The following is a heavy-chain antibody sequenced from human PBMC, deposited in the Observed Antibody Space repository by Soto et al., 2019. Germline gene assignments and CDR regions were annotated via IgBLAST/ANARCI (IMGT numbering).Heavy chain of an antibody. Sequence: PGGSLRLSCATSGFTFDDYTMYWVRQAPGKGLEWVSGISWKSDTIGYGDSVKGRFTISRDNAKTSLYLQMNSLRAEDTALYFCAKEVGRSTSYYYGLDVWGQGTTVTVSS. CDR2: ISWKSDTI. D-gene: IGHD2-2*01. CDR3: AKEVGRSTSYYYGLDV. CDR1: GFTFDDYT. V-gene: IGHV3-9*01. J-gene: IGHJ6*02.